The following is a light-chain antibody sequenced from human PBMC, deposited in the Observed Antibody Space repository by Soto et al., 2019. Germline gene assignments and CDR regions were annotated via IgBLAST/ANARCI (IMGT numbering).Light chain of an antibody. CDR1: QSVTSTY. J-gene: IGKJ2*01. CDR3: QQYNIGYT. CDR2: GAS. Sequence: EIVLTQSPGTLSLSPGERATLSCRASQSVTSTYLAWYQQKPGQPPRLLIYGASNRATSIPDRFSGSGSGTDFTLTISRLEPEDFATYYCQQYNIGYTFGQGTRLDIK. V-gene: IGKV3-20*01.